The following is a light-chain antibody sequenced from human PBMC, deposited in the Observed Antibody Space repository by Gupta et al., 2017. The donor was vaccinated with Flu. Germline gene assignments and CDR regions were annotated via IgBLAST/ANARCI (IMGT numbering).Light chain of an antibody. J-gene: IGKJ3*01. CDR2: VGS. Sequence: VIPGEPASSSGRSSQSRLYSNGYNYSDCHLQNPGQSPQLLISVGSKRASGVPDRFSGSASGADFTLKISIVEAEDVGVYYCRRALKSPRVFGDGTIVDIK. V-gene: IGKV2-28*01. CDR3: RRALKSPRV. CDR1: QSRLYSNGYNY.